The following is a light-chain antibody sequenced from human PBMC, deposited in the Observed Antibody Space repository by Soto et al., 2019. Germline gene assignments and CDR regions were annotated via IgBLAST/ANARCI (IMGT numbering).Light chain of an antibody. V-gene: IGLV2-14*01. CDR2: EVT. J-gene: IGLJ3*02. Sequence: QSVLTQPASVSGSPGQSITVSCTGTSSDVGGHNYVSWFQQHPGQAPKLLIYEVTTRPSGVSTRFSGSKSGNTASLTISGLQAEDEADYHCSSYTSSSTLVFGGGTKLTVL. CDR3: SSYTSSSTLV. CDR1: SSDVGGHNY.